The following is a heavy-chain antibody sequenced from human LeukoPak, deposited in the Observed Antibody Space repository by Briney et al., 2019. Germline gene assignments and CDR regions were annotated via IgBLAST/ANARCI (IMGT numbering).Heavy chain of an antibody. Sequence: PGGSLRLSCAASGFTLSSYAIHWVRQAPGKGLEWVAVISYDGSNKYYADSVKGRFTISRDNSKNTLYLQMNSLRAEDTAVYYCARDRELYSSSAHAFDYWGQGTLVTVSS. V-gene: IGHV3-30-3*01. CDR3: ARDRELYSSSAHAFDY. CDR2: ISYDGSNK. J-gene: IGHJ4*02. CDR1: GFTLSSYA. D-gene: IGHD6-13*01.